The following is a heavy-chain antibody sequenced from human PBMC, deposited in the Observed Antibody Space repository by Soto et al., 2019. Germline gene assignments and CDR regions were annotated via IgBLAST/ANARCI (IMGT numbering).Heavy chain of an antibody. Sequence: SETLSLTCTVSGGSISSYYWSWIRQPPGKGLEWIGYIYYSGSTNYNPSLKSRVTISVDTSKNQFSLKLSSVTAADTAVYYCARSTIAVEKYDYWGQGTLVTVSS. V-gene: IGHV4-59*01. CDR1: GGSISSYY. J-gene: IGHJ4*02. CDR3: ARSTIAVEKYDY. D-gene: IGHD6-19*01. CDR2: IYYSGST.